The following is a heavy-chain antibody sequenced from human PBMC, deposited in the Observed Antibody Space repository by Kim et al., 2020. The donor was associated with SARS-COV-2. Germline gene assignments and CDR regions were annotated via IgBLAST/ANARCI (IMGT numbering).Heavy chain of an antibody. Sequence: ASVKVSCKASGYTFTSYAMHWVRQAPGQRLEWMGWINAGNGNTKYSQKFQGRVTITRDTSASTAYMELSSLRSEDTAVYYCARGDDIVVVPVGWFDPWGQGTLVTVSS. V-gene: IGHV1-3*01. CDR2: INAGNGNT. J-gene: IGHJ5*02. CDR3: ARGDDIVVVPVGWFDP. CDR1: GYTFTSYA. D-gene: IGHD2-2*01.